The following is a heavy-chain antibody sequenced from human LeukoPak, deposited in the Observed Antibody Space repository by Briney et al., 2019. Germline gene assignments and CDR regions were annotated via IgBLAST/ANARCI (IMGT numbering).Heavy chain of an antibody. CDR2: FDPEDGET. CDR1: GYTLTELS. Sequence: ASVKVSCKVSGYTLTELSMHWVRQAPGKRLEWMGGFDPEDGETIYAQKFQGRVTMTEDTSTDTAYMELSSLRSEDTAVYYCAPFIVVQANKNWFAPGAQGTLATVS. CDR3: APFIVVQANKNWFAP. D-gene: IGHD2-2*01. J-gene: IGHJ5*02. V-gene: IGHV1-24*01.